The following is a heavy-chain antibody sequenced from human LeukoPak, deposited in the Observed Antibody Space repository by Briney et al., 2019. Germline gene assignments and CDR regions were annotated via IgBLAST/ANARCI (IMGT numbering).Heavy chain of an antibody. CDR1: GYTFTSYY. CDR2: INPSGGST. CDR3: ARDSGGSHDY. D-gene: IGHD2-15*01. J-gene: IGHJ4*02. Sequence: ASVRVSCKASGYTFTSYYIHWVRQAPGQGLEWMGIINPSGGSTTYAQKFQGRVTMTRDTSTSTVYMELSSLKSEDTAVYYCARDSGGSHDYWGQGTLVTVSP. V-gene: IGHV1-46*01.